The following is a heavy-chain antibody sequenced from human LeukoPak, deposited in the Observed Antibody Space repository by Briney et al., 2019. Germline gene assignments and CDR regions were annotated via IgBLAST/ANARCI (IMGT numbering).Heavy chain of an antibody. D-gene: IGHD1-26*01. Sequence: KPSETLSLTCTVSGGSISSNYRSWIRQSPGKGLEWIAYMSYSGHSNSNPSLRSRVTTSVDTSKNQFSLRLNTVTAADTAVYYCATIVRGGASFDIWGRGTMVTVSS. CDR3: ATIVRGGASFDI. CDR1: GGSISSNY. V-gene: IGHV4-59*01. CDR2: MSYSGHS. J-gene: IGHJ3*02.